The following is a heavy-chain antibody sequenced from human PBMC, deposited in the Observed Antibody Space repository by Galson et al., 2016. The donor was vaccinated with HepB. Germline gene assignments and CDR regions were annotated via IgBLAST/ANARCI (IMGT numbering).Heavy chain of an antibody. V-gene: IGHV3-23*01. CDR2: IIGSGATT. Sequence: SLRLSCAASGFNLSRYVMAWVRQSPGKGLEWVSGIIGSGATTFYADSLEGRFTISRDNSRNTLDLQINSLRAEDTAVYYCARSYYHDLGTYYMDPHWGQGALVTVSS. CDR3: ARSYYHDLGTYYMDPH. J-gene: IGHJ4*02. CDR1: GFNLSRYV. D-gene: IGHD3-10*01.